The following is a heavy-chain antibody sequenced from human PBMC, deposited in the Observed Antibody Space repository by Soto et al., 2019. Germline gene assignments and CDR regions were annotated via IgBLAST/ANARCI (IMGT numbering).Heavy chain of an antibody. V-gene: IGHV3-21*01. CDR1: GFTFSSYS. J-gene: IGHJ5*02. CDR2: ISSSSSYI. Sequence: EVQLVESGGGLVKPGGSLRLSCAASGFTFSSYSMNWVRRPPGRGLEWVSSISSSSSYIYYADSVKGRFTISRDNAKNSLYLQMNSLRAEDTAVYYCARDKGMASFDPWGQGTLVTVSS. CDR3: ARDKGMASFDP.